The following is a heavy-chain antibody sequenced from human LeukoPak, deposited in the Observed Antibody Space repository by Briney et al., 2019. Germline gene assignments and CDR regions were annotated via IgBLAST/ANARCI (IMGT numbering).Heavy chain of an antibody. D-gene: IGHD3-10*01. CDR2: ISSSSTSI. CDR3: ARERFYGSGAPKFDY. J-gene: IGHJ4*02. Sequence: EAGTSLRLSCAASGFTFSDYTMNWVRQAPGKALEWVSCISSSSTSIYYADSVKGRFTISRDNAKNSLFLQMNTLRVEDTAVYYCARERFYGSGAPKFDYWGQGNLVIVSS. V-gene: IGHV3-21*01. CDR1: GFTFSDYT.